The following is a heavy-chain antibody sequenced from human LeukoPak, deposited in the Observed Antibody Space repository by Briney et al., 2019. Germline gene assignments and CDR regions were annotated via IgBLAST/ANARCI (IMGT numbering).Heavy chain of an antibody. J-gene: IGHJ5*02. CDR3: ARRAKASGVTRGNWFDP. CDR1: GGSITNYY. D-gene: IGHD3-10*01. CDR2: IYYSGST. Sequence: SETLSLTCTVSGGSITNYYWSWIRQPPGKGLEWIGYIYYSGSTNYNPSLKSRVTISVDTSKNQFSLKLSSVTAADTAVYYCARRAKASGVTRGNWFDPWGQGTLVTVSS. V-gene: IGHV4-59*01.